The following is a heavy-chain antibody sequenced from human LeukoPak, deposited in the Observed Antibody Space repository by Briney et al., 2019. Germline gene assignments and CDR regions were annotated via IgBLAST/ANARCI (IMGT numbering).Heavy chain of an antibody. CDR1: GFTFSSYA. V-gene: IGHV3-30*04. J-gene: IGHJ4*02. Sequence: GRSLRLSCAASGFTFSSYAMHWLRQAPGKGLEWVAAVSYDGSDKYYADSVKGRFTISKDNSRNTLYLQMNSLRAEDTAVYYCARNSTTSWGSGWYYFEYWGQGTLVTVSS. CDR2: VSYDGSDK. D-gene: IGHD3-16*01. CDR3: ARNSTTSWGSGWYYFEY.